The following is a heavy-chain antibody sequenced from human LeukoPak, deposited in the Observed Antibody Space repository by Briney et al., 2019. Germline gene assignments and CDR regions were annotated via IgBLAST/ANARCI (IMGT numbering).Heavy chain of an antibody. CDR3: ARTNTMVTPSHFDY. J-gene: IGHJ4*02. CDR2: IKQDGSEK. Sequence: GGSLRLSCAASGFTFSSYWMSWVRQAPVKALEWVANIKQDGSEKYYVDSVKGRFTISRDNAKNSLYLQMNSLRVEDTAVYYCARTNTMVTPSHFDYWGQGTLVTVSS. V-gene: IGHV3-7*01. CDR1: GFTFSSYW. D-gene: IGHD4-23*01.